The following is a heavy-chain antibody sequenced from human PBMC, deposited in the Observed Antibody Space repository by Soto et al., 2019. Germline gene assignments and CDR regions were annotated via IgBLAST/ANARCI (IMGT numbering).Heavy chain of an antibody. D-gene: IGHD3-10*01. V-gene: IGHV1-69*02. CDR1: GGTFSSYT. CDR2: SIPILNIA. CDR3: ARFRGSYGLDV. Sequence: QVQLVQSGAEVKKPGSSVKVSCKASGGTFSSYTISWVRQAPGQGLEWMGRSIPILNIANYAQKFQGRVTITADKSLSTAYMELSSLRSEHTAVYYCARFRGSYGLDVWGQGTTVTVSS. J-gene: IGHJ6*02.